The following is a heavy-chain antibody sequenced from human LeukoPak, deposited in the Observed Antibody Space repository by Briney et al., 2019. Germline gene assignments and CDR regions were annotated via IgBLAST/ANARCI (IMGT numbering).Heavy chain of an antibody. J-gene: IGHJ4*02. CDR1: GFTVSSNY. Sequence: GGSLRLSCAASGFTVSSNYMSWVRQAPGRGLEWVSLIYKDGSTYYADSVKGQFIISRDNSKNTLYLQINTLRVEDTAVYYCCTSPSFGSSWYQFNYWGQGALVTVSS. V-gene: IGHV3-53*01. CDR3: CTSPSFGSSWYQFNY. CDR2: IYKDGST. D-gene: IGHD6-13*01.